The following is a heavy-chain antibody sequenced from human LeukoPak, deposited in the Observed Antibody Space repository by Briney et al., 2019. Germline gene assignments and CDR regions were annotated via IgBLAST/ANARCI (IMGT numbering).Heavy chain of an antibody. Sequence: PGGSLRLSCAASGFTFSSYSMNWVRQAPGKGLEWVSSISSSSSYIYYADSVKGRFTISRDNAKNSLYLQMNSLRAEDTAVYYCARGYTKWLLGYYYMDVRGKGTTVTISS. J-gene: IGHJ6*03. V-gene: IGHV3-21*01. CDR3: ARGYTKWLLGYYYMDV. D-gene: IGHD3-22*01. CDR2: ISSSSSYI. CDR1: GFTFSSYS.